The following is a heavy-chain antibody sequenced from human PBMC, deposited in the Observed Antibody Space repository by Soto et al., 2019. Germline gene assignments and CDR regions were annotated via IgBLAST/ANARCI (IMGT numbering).Heavy chain of an antibody. V-gene: IGHV1-8*01. CDR2: MNPNSGNT. D-gene: IGHD3-3*01. CDR1: GYTFTSYD. CDR3: ARGREGVVIIRYYGMDV. Sequence: QVQLVQSGAEVKKPGASVKVSCKASGYTFTSYDINWVRQATGQGLEWMGWMNPNSGNTGYAQKFQGRVTMTRNTSISTAYMELSSLRSEDTAVYYCARGREGVVIIRYYGMDVWGQGTTVTVSS. J-gene: IGHJ6*02.